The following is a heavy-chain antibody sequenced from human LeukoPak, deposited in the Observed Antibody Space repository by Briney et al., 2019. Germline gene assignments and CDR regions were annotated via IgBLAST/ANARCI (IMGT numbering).Heavy chain of an antibody. CDR3: AREGLGYCSGGSCPQNWFDP. CDR2: ISSSSSTI. CDR1: GFTFSSYS. D-gene: IGHD2-15*01. J-gene: IGHJ5*02. V-gene: IGHV3-48*04. Sequence: QPGGSLRLSCAASGFTFSSYSMNWVRQAPGKGLEWVSYISSSSSTIYYADSVKGRFTISRDNAKNSLYLQMNSLRAEDTAVYYCAREGLGYCSGGSCPQNWFDPWGQGTLVTVSS.